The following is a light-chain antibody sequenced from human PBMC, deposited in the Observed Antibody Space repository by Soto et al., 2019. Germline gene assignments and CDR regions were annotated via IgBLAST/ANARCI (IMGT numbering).Light chain of an antibody. CDR1: SSDVGSYNL. CDR3: CSYAGISSFYV. CDR2: EVS. J-gene: IGLJ1*01. V-gene: IGLV2-23*02. Sequence: QSALTQPASVSGSPGQSITISCTGTSSDVGSYNLVSWYQQLPGKAPKLMIYEVSKRPSGVSNRFSGSKSGNTASLTISGLQAEDEADYYCCSYAGISSFYVFGTGTKLTVL.